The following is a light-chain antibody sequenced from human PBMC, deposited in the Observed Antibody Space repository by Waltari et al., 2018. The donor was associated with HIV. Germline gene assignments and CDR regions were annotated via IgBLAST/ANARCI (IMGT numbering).Light chain of an antibody. CDR1: SSNIGTDS. CDR2: YDD. CDR3: AAWDDSLNGVV. V-gene: IGLV1-36*01. J-gene: IGLJ2*01. Sequence: QSVLTQPPSDSESPRPRVTISCSRSSSNIGTDSVTWYQQLPGKPPKLLIYYDDLLASGVSDRFSGSKSGTSASLAISGLQSEDESDYYCAAWDDSLNGVVFGGGTKLTVL.